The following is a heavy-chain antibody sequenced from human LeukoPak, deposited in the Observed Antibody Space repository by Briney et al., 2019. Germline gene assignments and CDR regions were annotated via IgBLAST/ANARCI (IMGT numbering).Heavy chain of an antibody. Sequence: GGSLRLSCAASGFTFSSYAMHWVRQAPGKGLEWVSGISWNSGSIGYADSVKGRFTISRDNAKNSLYLQMNSLRAEDTALYYCAKDMGYCSSTSCYVFDYWGQGTLVTVSS. CDR2: ISWNSGSI. J-gene: IGHJ4*02. CDR1: GFTFSSYA. V-gene: IGHV3-9*01. D-gene: IGHD2-2*01. CDR3: AKDMGYCSSTSCYVFDY.